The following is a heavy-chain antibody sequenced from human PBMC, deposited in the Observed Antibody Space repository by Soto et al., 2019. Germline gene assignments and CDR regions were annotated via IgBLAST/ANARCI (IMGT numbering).Heavy chain of an antibody. CDR3: AKDLFMAPDVTAIHDY. D-gene: IGHD3-10*01. V-gene: IGHV3-30*18. CDR2: ITYDGSIT. J-gene: IGHJ4*02. Sequence: GGSLRLSCAASGFTFSTYAMNWVRQAPGKGLEWVAAITYDGSITHYADSLKGRFTISRDNSKNTLFLQIYSLSAEDTAVYYWAKDLFMAPDVTAIHDYWGQGTLVTVSS. CDR1: GFTFSTYA.